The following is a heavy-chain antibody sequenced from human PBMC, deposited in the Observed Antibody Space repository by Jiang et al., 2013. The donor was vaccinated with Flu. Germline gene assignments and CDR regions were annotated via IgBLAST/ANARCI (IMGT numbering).Heavy chain of an antibody. V-gene: IGHV3-33*01. Sequence: QLVESGGGVVQPGRSLRLSCAASGFTFSSYGMHWVRQAPGKGLEWVAVIWYDGSNKYYADSVKGRFTISRDNSKNTLYLQMNSLRAEDTAVYYCAREMREYDFWSGYYVGYWGQGTLVTVSS. CDR1: GFTFSSYG. CDR2: IWYDGSNK. CDR3: AREMREYDFWSGYYVGY. J-gene: IGHJ4*02. D-gene: IGHD3-3*01.